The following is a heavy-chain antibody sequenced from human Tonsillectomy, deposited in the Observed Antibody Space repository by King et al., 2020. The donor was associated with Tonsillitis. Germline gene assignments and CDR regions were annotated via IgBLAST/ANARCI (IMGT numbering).Heavy chain of an antibody. CDR2: IRTKPYVGTT. CDR3: TRDREAGAFDP. V-gene: IGHV3-49*05. J-gene: IGHJ5*02. Sequence: VQLVESGGGLVKPGRSLRLSCTASGFTFGDYAMIWFRPAPGKGLEGGGFIRTKPYVGTTEYAASLKGRFTISRVDSKSIAYLQMNSLKTEDTAVYSCTRDREAGAFDPWGQGTLVTVSS. CDR1: GFTFGDYA. D-gene: IGHD6-19*01.